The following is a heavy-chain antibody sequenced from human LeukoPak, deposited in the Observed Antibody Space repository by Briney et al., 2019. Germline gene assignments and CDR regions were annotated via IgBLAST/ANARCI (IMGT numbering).Heavy chain of an antibody. Sequence: PGGSLRLSCAASGFTFSSYGMSWVRQAPGKGLEWVSAISGSGGSTYYADSVKGRFTISRDNSKNTLYLQMNSLRAEDTAVYYCAKDSGSGWYFFDYWGQGTLVTVSS. CDR3: AKDSGSGWYFFDY. D-gene: IGHD6-19*01. CDR2: ISGSGGST. J-gene: IGHJ4*02. V-gene: IGHV3-23*01. CDR1: GFTFSSYG.